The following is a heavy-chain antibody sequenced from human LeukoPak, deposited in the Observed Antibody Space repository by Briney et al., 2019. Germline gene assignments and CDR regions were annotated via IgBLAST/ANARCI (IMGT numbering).Heavy chain of an antibody. CDR2: ISSDGSST. Sequence: PGGSLRLSCAASGFTSSSYWMHWVRQAPGKGLVWVSRISSDGSSTSYADSVKGRFTISRDNAQNTLDLQMNSLRAEDTAVYYCVRRNYWGQGTLVTVSS. CDR1: GFTSSSYW. J-gene: IGHJ4*02. V-gene: IGHV3-74*01. CDR3: VRRNY.